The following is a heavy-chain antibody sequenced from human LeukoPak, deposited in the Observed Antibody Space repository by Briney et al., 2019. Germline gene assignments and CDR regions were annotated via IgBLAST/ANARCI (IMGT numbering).Heavy chain of an antibody. Sequence: PRGCLRLSCAASGFTFSSYGMHWVRQAPGKGLEWVAVIWYDGSNKYYADSVKGRFTISRDNSKNTLYLQMNSLRAEDTAVYYCARDYLDWYFDLWGRGTLVTVSS. CDR2: IWYDGSNK. V-gene: IGHV3-33*01. CDR1: GFTFSSYG. CDR3: ARDYLDWYFDL. J-gene: IGHJ2*01.